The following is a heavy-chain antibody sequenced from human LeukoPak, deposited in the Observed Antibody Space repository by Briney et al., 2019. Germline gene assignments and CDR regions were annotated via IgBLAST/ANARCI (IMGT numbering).Heavy chain of an antibody. CDR2: INPNSGGT. CDR3: ARLGQQQLVSDNY. D-gene: IGHD6-13*01. CDR1: GYTLTELS. J-gene: IGHJ4*02. Sequence: GASVKVSCKVSGYTLTELSMHWVRQAPGQGLEWMGWINPNSGGTNYAQKFQGRVTMTGTSISTAYMELSRLRSDDTAVYYCARLGQQQLVSDNYWGQGTLVTVSS. V-gene: IGHV1-2*02.